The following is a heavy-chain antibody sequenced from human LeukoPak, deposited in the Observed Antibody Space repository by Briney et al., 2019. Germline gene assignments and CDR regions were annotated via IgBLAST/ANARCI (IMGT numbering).Heavy chain of an antibody. CDR1: GGSITSHN. D-gene: IGHD6-13*01. V-gene: IGHV4-59*11. CDR3: SRGSSSWYNAAFDI. J-gene: IGHJ3*02. Sequence: NTSETLSLTCTVSGGSITSHNWNWIRQPPGKGLEWIGHIFSSGSTNYNPSLKSRVTMSVDTSKNQFSLKLTSVTAADTAVYYCSRGSSSWYNAAFDIWGQGTKVTVSS. CDR2: IFSSGST.